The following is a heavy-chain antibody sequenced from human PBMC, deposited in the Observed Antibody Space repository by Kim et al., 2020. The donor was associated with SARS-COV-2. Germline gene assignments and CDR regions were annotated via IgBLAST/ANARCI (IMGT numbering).Heavy chain of an antibody. CDR2: MYYSGST. Sequence: SETLSLSCTVSGGSISSSSYYWGWIRQPQGKGLEWIGSMYYSGSTYYNPSLKSRVTISVDTSKNQFSLKLSSGTAADTAVYYCARITMVRGVHHTQFDYWGQGTLVTVS. V-gene: IGHV4-39*07. CDR3: ARITMVRGVHHTQFDY. D-gene: IGHD3-10*01. J-gene: IGHJ4*02. CDR1: GGSISSSSYY.